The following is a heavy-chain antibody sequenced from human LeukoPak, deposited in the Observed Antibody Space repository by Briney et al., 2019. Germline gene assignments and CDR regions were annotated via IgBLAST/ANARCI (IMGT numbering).Heavy chain of an antibody. Sequence: SVKVSCKASGGTFSSYAISWVRQAPGQGLEWMGGIIPIFGTANYAQKFQGRVTITADGSTSTAYMELSSLRSEDTAVYYCARPHRITMIVPGYDGFDPWGQGTLVTVSS. CDR3: ARPHRITMIVPGYDGFDP. V-gene: IGHV1-69*01. CDR2: IIPIFGTA. D-gene: IGHD3-22*01. J-gene: IGHJ5*02. CDR1: GGTFSSYA.